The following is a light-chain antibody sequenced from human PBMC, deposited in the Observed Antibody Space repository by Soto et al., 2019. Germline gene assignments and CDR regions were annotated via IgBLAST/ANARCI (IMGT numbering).Light chain of an antibody. CDR1: QSISIW. J-gene: IGKJ1*01. CDR3: QHWNDDFWA. V-gene: IGKV1-5*03. CDR2: NAS. Sequence: DIHMTQSPSTLSASVGDRVTITCRASQSISIWLAWYQQKPGKAPNLLIYNASSLKTGVPSRFSGSGSGTEFTLTITSLQPDDVATYYCQHWNDDFWAFGQGTKVEVK.